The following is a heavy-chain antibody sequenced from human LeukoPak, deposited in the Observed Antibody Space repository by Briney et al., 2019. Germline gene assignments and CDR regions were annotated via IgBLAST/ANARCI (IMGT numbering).Heavy chain of an antibody. CDR3: ARLSRGRQWLTPTFDY. J-gene: IGHJ4*02. D-gene: IGHD6-19*01. Sequence: GGSLRLSCAASGFTFDDYAMHWVRQAPGKGLEWGSGISWNSGSIGYADSVKGRFTISRDNAKNSLYLLMNSLRAEDTAVYYCARLSRGRQWLTPTFDYWGQGTLVTVSS. V-gene: IGHV3-9*01. CDR2: ISWNSGSI. CDR1: GFTFDDYA.